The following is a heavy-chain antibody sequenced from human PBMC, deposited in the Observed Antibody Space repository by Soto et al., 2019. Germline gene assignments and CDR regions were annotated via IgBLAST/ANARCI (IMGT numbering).Heavy chain of an antibody. D-gene: IGHD2-2*01. Sequence: GGSLRLSCAASGLTFSSFAMSWVRQAPGKGLEWVSGINSRAGTTYYADSVKGRFTISRDNSKNTLYLQMNSLTAEDTAVYYCAKDRSSTSCYAFDYWGRGTLVTVSS. J-gene: IGHJ4*02. CDR2: INSRAGTT. CDR3: AKDRSSTSCYAFDY. CDR1: GLTFSSFA. V-gene: IGHV3-23*01.